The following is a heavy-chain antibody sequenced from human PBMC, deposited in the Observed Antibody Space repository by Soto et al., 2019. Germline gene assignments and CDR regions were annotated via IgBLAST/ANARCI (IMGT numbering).Heavy chain of an antibody. CDR3: AADITSVVVANTFDY. D-gene: IGHD2-15*01. CDR2: IVVGSGNT. J-gene: IGHJ4*02. Sequence: ASVKVSCKASGFTFTSSAVQWVRQARGQRLEWIGWIVVGSGNTNYAQKFQERVTITRDMSTSTAYMERSSLRSEDTAVYYCAADITSVVVANTFDYWGQGTLVTVSS. V-gene: IGHV1-58*01. CDR1: GFTFTSSA.